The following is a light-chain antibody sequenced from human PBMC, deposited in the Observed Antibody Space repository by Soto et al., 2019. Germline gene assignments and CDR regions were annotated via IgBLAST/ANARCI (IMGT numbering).Light chain of an antibody. V-gene: IGLV2-11*01. J-gene: IGLJ3*02. CDR1: SSDVGGYDY. Sequence: QSALTQPRSVSGSPGQSVTISCTGTSSDVGGYDYVSWYQHRPGEAPKLMIYDVTKLPSGVPDRLSGSKSGNTASLTISGLQAEDEADYYCCSYAGSYTLVFGGGTKLTVL. CDR2: DVT. CDR3: CSYAGSYTLV.